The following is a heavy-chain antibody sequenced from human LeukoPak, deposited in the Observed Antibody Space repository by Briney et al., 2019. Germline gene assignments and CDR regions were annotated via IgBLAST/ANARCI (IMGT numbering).Heavy chain of an antibody. Sequence: ASVTVSCTASGYTFTSYHMHWVRQAPGQGLEWMGLINLSGGSTTYAQRFQGRVTLTRDTSTSTVYMELSSLRSEDTAVYYCARDYVDDIPMIKDYWGQGTLVTVSS. J-gene: IGHJ4*02. CDR1: GYTFTSYH. V-gene: IGHV1-46*01. CDR3: ARDYVDDIPMIKDY. CDR2: INLSGGST. D-gene: IGHD2-8*01.